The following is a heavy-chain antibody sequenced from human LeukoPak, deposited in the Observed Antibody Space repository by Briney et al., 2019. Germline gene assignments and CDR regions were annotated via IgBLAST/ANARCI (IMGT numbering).Heavy chain of an antibody. CDR2: ISSSSSTI. CDR1: GFTFSNYS. V-gene: IGHV3-48*02. CDR3: ARSFNH. J-gene: IGHJ1*01. Sequence: PGGSLRLSCAASGFTFSNYSMNWVRQAPGKGLEWVSYISSSSSTIYYADSVKGRFTISRDNAKNSLYLQMNSLRDDDTALYYCARSFNHWGQGALVTVSS.